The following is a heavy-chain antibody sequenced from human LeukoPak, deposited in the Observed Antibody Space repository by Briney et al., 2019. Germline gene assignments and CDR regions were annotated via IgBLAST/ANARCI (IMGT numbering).Heavy chain of an antibody. V-gene: IGHV3-20*04. CDR2: INWNGGST. CDR3: ARDSGSGWYGMGYMDV. J-gene: IGHJ6*03. Sequence: GGSLRLSCAASGFTFDDYGMSWVRQAPGKGLEWVSGINWNGGSTGYADSVKGRFTISRDNAKNSLYLQMNSLRAEDTALYYCARDSGSGWYGMGYMDVWGKGTTVTVSS. D-gene: IGHD6-19*01. CDR1: GFTFDDYG.